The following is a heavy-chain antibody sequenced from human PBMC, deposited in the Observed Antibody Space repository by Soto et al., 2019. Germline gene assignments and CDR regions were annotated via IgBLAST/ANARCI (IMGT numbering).Heavy chain of an antibody. V-gene: IGHV3-23*01. D-gene: IGHD2-15*01. CDR3: AKGSGSVEVAPLGRNGMYV. J-gene: IGHJ6*02. Sequence: EVQLLESGGGLVQPGGSLRLSCVASGFTFSTYAMGWVRQAPGKGLEWVPGISGSGGGTYYADSGKGRLTISRDNSKNTLYLQMNSLRAEDTALYYCAKGSGSVEVAPLGRNGMYVWGQGTTVTVTS. CDR1: GFTFSTYA. CDR2: ISGSGGGT.